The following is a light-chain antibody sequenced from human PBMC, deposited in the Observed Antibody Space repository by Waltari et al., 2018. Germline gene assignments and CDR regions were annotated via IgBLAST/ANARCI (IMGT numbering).Light chain of an antibody. J-gene: IGLJ3*02. CDR1: SRSVSTTYY. CDR2: STN. CDR3: VLYMGGGIWV. Sequence: QTVVTQEPSFSVSPGGTVTLTCGLSSRSVSTTYYPSWYQQTPGQAPRTLIYSTNTRSSGVPDRFSGSILGNKAALTITGAQADDESDYYCVLYMGGGIWVFGGGTKLTVL. V-gene: IGLV8-61*01.